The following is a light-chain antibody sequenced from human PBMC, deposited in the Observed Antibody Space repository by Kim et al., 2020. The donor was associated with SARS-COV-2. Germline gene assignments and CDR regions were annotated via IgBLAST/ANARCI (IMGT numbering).Light chain of an antibody. CDR1: QGIGNY. J-gene: IGKJ1*01. V-gene: IGKV1-27*01. Sequence: ASVGRRVNITCRGRQGIGNYLAWYQQKPGKLPELLIYAAYALQSGVPFRFSGSGSGTDFTLTINRLQPEDVATYFCQKYNSAPWTFGQGTKVDIK. CDR2: AAY. CDR3: QKYNSAPWT.